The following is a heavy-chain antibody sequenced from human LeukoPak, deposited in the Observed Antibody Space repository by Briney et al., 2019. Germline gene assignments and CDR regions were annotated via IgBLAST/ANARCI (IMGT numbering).Heavy chain of an antibody. V-gene: IGHV5-51*01. Sequence: GASLKISCKGSGYRFTNYWIGWVRQMPGKGLEWVGIIYPGDSDVRYSPSFQGQVTISADKSISTAYLQWSSLKASDTAMYYCARGYSYGYLYPADYWGQGTLVTVSS. D-gene: IGHD5-18*01. CDR2: IYPGDSDV. J-gene: IGHJ4*02. CDR1: GYRFTNYW. CDR3: ARGYSYGYLYPADY.